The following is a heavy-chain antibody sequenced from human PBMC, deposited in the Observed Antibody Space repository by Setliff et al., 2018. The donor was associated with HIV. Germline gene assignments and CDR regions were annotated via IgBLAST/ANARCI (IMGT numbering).Heavy chain of an antibody. CDR3: ARDRITMVRGVNYYYYMDV. CDR1: GFTFSSYW. Sequence: ETLSLTCTVSGFTFSSYWMSWVRQAPGKGLEWVANIKQDGSEKYYVDSVKGRFTISRDNAKNSLYLQMNSLRAEDTAVYYCARDRITMVRGVNYYYYMDVWGKGTTVTVSS. CDR2: IKQDGSEK. J-gene: IGHJ6*03. D-gene: IGHD3-10*01. V-gene: IGHV3-7*03.